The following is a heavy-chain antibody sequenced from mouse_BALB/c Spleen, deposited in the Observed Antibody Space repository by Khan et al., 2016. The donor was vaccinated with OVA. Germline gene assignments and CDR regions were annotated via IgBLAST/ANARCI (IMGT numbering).Heavy chain of an antibody. CDR1: GFTFSSYG. Sequence: EVELVASGGDLVKPGGSLKLSCAASGFTFSSYGMSWVRQTPDKRLEWVATISSDGSYTYYPDSVKGRFTIFRDNVKNTLYLQMSSLKSEDTAMYYCASHLTGSFAYWGQGTLVTVSA. CDR3: ASHLTGSFAY. D-gene: IGHD4-1*01. CDR2: ISSDGSYT. V-gene: IGHV5-6*01. J-gene: IGHJ3*01.